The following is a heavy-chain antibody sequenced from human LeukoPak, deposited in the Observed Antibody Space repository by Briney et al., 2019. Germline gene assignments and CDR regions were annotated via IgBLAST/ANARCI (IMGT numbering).Heavy chain of an antibody. CDR1: GYSFTNYW. J-gene: IGHJ4*02. CDR2: IYPGDSDT. Sequence: GESLKISCTGSGYSFTNYWIGWVRQMPGKGLEWMGIIYPGDSDTRYSPSFQGKVTIPADKSISTAYLQWSSLKASDTAMYYCARGYSYADFHYWGQGTLVTVSS. V-gene: IGHV5-51*01. D-gene: IGHD5-18*01. CDR3: ARGYSYADFHY.